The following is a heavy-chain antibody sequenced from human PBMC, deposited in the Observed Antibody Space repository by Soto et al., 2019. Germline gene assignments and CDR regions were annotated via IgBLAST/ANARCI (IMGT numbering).Heavy chain of an antibody. Sequence: SLRLSCAASGFTFSSYAMSWVRQAPGKGLEWVSAISGSGGSTYYADSVKGRFTISRDNSKNTLYLQMNSLRAEDTAVYYCAKEYDYIWGSYRPPYFDYWGQGTLVTVSS. CDR3: AKEYDYIWGSYRPPYFDY. D-gene: IGHD3-16*02. J-gene: IGHJ4*02. CDR1: GFTFSSYA. V-gene: IGHV3-23*01. CDR2: ISGSGGST.